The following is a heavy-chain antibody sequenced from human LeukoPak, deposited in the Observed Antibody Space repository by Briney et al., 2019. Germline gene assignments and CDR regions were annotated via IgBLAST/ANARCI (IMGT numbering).Heavy chain of an antibody. Sequence: ASVKVSCKASGYTFPTYDINWVRQATGQGLEWMGWMNPNSGNTGYTQKFQGRVTMTRNTSISTAYMELSSLRSEDTAVYYCARGRGSGHKENWFDPWGQGTLVTVSS. V-gene: IGHV1-8*01. D-gene: IGHD6-19*01. J-gene: IGHJ5*02. CDR1: GYTFPTYD. CDR3: ARGRGSGHKENWFDP. CDR2: MNPNSGNT.